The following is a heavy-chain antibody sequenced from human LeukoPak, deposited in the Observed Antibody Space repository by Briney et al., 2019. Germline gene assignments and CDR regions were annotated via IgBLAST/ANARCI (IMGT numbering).Heavy chain of an antibody. Sequence: GGSLRLTCAASGFTFSDYYMGWIRQTPGKGLEWVSYISFSSSTTYYADSVKRLFTISRDNAKNSLYLQMNSLRADDTAVYYCARGWSSSWPYNLFDPWGQGTLVTVSS. J-gene: IGHJ5*02. V-gene: IGHV3-11*01. CDR3: ARGWSSSWPYNLFDP. CDR2: ISFSSSTT. CDR1: GFTFSDYY. D-gene: IGHD6-13*01.